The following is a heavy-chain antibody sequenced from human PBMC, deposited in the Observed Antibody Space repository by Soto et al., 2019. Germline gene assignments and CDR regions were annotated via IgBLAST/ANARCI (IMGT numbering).Heavy chain of an antibody. CDR1: GSKFFTHA. Sequence: GGALRLSSEDSGSKFFTHAMSWISKAPLEPPQRVSSVTDSGESTYDADSMKGRVTISRDNSKDTRYLPMKSLIAEDTATSYGAKDTPVVTFSFDSWGQGTLVTVSS. V-gene: IGHV3-23*01. CDR2: VTDSGEST. CDR3: AKDTPVVTFSFDS. J-gene: IGHJ4*02. D-gene: IGHD2-21*02.